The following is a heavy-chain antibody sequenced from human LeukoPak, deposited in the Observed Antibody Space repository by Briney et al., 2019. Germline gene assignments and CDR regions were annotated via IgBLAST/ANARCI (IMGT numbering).Heavy chain of an antibody. CDR2: ISYDGSNK. V-gene: IGHV3-30*18. J-gene: IGHJ4*02. D-gene: IGHD3-16*01. CDR1: AFTFSSYA. Sequence: GRSLRLSSAASAFTFSSYAMHWVRHAPGKRLAWASVISYDGSNKYYADAVKGRFTISRDNSRNTLYLQMNSLRAEDTAVYYCANYVDYWGQGTLVTVSA. CDR3: ANYVDY.